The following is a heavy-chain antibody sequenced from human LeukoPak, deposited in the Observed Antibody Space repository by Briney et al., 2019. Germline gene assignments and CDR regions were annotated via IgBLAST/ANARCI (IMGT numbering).Heavy chain of an antibody. CDR1: GYTFTSYD. J-gene: IGHJ4*02. CDR3: ARDREWELLDY. D-gene: IGHD1-26*01. V-gene: IGHV1-8*01. CDR2: MNPNSGNT. Sequence: ASVKVSCKASGYTFTSYDINWVRQATGQGLEWMGWMNPNSGNTGYAQKLQGRVTMTTDTSTSTAYMELRSLRSDDTAVYYCARDREWELLDYWGQGTLVTVSS.